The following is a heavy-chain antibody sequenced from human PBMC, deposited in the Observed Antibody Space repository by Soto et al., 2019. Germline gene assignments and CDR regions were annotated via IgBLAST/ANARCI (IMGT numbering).Heavy chain of an antibody. D-gene: IGHD2-2*01. J-gene: IGHJ5*02. V-gene: IGHV3-23*01. CDR2: ISGSGGST. CDR1: GFTFSSYA. CDR3: AKYPVVCSCTSCPNWFDP. Sequence: VSLRLSCAASGFTFSSYAMSWVRQAPGKGLEWVSAISGSGGSTYYADSVKGRFTISRDNSKNTLYLQMNSLRAEDTAVYYCAKYPVVCSCTSCPNWFDPWGQGALVTVSS.